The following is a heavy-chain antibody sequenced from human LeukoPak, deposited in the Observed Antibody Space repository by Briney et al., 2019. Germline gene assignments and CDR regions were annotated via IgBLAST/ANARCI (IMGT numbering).Heavy chain of an antibody. D-gene: IGHD4-17*01. V-gene: IGHV3-30*03. CDR3: CGGSGDFGMDV. Sequence: PGGSLRLSCAASGFTFSSYGMHWVRQAPGKGLEWVAVISYDGSNKYYADSVKGRFTISRDNSKNTLYLQMNSLRAEDTAVYYCCGGSGDFGMDVWGQGTTVTVSS. CDR1: GFTFSSYG. CDR2: ISYDGSNK. J-gene: IGHJ6*02.